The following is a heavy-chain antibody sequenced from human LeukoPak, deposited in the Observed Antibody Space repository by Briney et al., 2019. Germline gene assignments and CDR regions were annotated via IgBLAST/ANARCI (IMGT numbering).Heavy chain of an antibody. V-gene: IGHV1-2*02. CDR2: INPNSGGT. CDR3: ARSLGYCSSTSCYISYFDY. D-gene: IGHD2-2*02. CDR1: GYTSTGYY. Sequence: EASVKVSCKASGYTSTGYYMHWVRQAPGQGLEWMGWINPNSGGTNYAQKFQGRVTMTRDTSISTAYMELSRLRSDDTAVYYCARSLGYCSSTSCYISYFDYWGQGTLVTVS. J-gene: IGHJ4*02.